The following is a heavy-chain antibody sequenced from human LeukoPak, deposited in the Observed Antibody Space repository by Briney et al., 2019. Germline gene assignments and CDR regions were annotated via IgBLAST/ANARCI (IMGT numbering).Heavy chain of an antibody. V-gene: IGHV4-39*01. CDR2: MYYSGSP. CDR1: GGSISGNKYY. J-gene: IGHJ4*02. Sequence: SETLSLTCTVSGGSISGNKYYWGWIRQPPGKGLQWIGSMYYSGSPYYNPSLKSRVTISVETSKNQFSLKLSSVTAADTAVYYCATWRTAKTGFDFWGQGTPVTVSP. CDR3: ATWRTAKTGFDF. D-gene: IGHD1-1*01.